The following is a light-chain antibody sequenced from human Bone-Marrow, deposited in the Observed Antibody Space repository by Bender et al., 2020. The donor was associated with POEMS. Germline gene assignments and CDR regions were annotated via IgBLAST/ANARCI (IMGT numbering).Light chain of an antibody. CDR1: SGHRSYA. V-gene: IGLV4-69*01. CDR3: QTWGAGIRV. J-gene: IGLJ3*02. Sequence: QLVLTQPPSASASLGASVKLTCTLSSGHRSYAIAWHQQQPEKGPRYLMNVNSDGSHSKGDEIPDRFSGSSSGAERYLTISRLQSEDEADYYCQTWGAGIRVFGGGTKLTVL. CDR2: VNSDGSH.